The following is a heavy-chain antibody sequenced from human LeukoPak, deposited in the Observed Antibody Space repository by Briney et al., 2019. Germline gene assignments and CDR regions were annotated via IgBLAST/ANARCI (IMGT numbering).Heavy chain of an antibody. Sequence: SETLSLTCTVSGGSISSSSYYWGWIRQPPGKGLEWIGSIYYSGSTYYNPSLKSRVTISVDTSKNQFSLKLSSVTAADTAVYYCARDGGCSGGSCYGQNWFDPWGQGTLVTVSS. D-gene: IGHD2-15*01. CDR2: IYYSGST. V-gene: IGHV4-39*07. J-gene: IGHJ5*02. CDR3: ARDGGCSGGSCYGQNWFDP. CDR1: GGSISSSSYY.